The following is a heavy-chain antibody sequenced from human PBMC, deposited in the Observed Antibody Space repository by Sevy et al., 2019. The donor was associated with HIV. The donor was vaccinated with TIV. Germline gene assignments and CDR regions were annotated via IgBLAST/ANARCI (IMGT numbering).Heavy chain of an antibody. Sequence: SGPTLVKPTQTLTLTCTFSGFSLSTSGVGVGWIRQPPGKALEWLALIYWNDDKRYSPSLKSRLTITKETSRNPVVLTMTNMYPVDTATYYCAHSKYDSSDTDNWFDPWGQGTLVTVSS. CDR2: IYWNDDK. CDR3: AHSKYDSSDTDNWFDP. V-gene: IGHV2-5*01. J-gene: IGHJ5*02. CDR1: GFSLSTSGVG. D-gene: IGHD3-22*01.